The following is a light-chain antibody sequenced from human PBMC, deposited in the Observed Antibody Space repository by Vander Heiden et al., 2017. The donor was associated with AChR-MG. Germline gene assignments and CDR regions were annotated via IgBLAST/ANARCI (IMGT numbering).Light chain of an antibody. V-gene: IGLV5-45*03. CDR3: MIWHSSASV. J-gene: IGLJ1*01. CDR1: SGINGGTYR. CDR2: YKSDSDK. Sequence: QAVLTQPSSLSASPGASASLTCPLRSGINGGTYRIYWYQQKPGSPPQYLLRYKSDSDKQQGSGVPGRFSGSKDASANAGILLISGLQSEDEADYYCMIWHSSASVFGTGTKVTVL.